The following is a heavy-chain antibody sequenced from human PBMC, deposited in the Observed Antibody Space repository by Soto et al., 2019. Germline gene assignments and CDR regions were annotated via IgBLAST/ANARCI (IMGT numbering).Heavy chain of an antibody. D-gene: IGHD3-22*01. CDR3: ARGLDSSGFWWFDP. Sequence: ASVKVSCKASGYTFTSYGISWVRQAPGQGLEWMGWISAYNGNTNYAQKLQGRVTMTTDTSTSTAYMEMRSLRSDDTAVYYCARGLDSSGFWWFDPWGQGTLVTVSS. J-gene: IGHJ5*02. CDR2: ISAYNGNT. V-gene: IGHV1-18*01. CDR1: GYTFTSYG.